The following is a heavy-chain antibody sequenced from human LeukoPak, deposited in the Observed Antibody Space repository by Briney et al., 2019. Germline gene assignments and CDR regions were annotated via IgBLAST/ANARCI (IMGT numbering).Heavy chain of an antibody. V-gene: IGHV3-21*01. J-gene: IGHJ3*02. Sequence: PGGSLRLSCAASGLIVSTNYMGWVRQAPGKGLEWVSSISSSSSYIYYADSVKGRFTISRDNAKNTLYLQMNSLRAEDSAVYYCGGTYCSNGVCYRDDSFDIWGQGTPVTVSS. D-gene: IGHD2-8*01. CDR3: GGTYCSNGVCYRDDSFDI. CDR2: ISSSSSYI. CDR1: GLIVSTNY.